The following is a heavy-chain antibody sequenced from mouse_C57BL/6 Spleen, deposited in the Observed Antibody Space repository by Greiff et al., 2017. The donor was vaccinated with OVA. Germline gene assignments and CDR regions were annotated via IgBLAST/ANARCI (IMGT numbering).Heavy chain of an antibody. CDR2: INPYNGGT. CDR1: GYTFTDYY. J-gene: IGHJ2*01. Sequence: VQLQQSGPVLVKPGASVKMSCKASGYTFTDYYMNWVKQSHGKSLEWIGVINPYNGGTSYNQKFKGKATLTVDKSSSTAYMELNSLTSEDSAVDYCARRDYDGGHYFDYWGQGTTLTVSS. D-gene: IGHD2-4*01. CDR3: ARRDYDGGHYFDY. V-gene: IGHV1-19*01.